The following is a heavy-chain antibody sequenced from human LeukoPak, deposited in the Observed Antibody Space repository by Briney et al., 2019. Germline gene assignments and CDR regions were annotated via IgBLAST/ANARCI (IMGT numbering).Heavy chain of an antibody. CDR3: ARLKGGY. Sequence: PSETLSLTCTVSGGSISSYYWSWIRQPPGKGLEWIGYIYYSGSINYNPSLKSRVTISVDTSKNQFSLKLSSVTAADTVVYYCARLKGGYWGQGTLVTVSS. CDR2: IYYSGSI. CDR1: GGSISSYY. V-gene: IGHV4-59*08. J-gene: IGHJ4*02. D-gene: IGHD3-16*01.